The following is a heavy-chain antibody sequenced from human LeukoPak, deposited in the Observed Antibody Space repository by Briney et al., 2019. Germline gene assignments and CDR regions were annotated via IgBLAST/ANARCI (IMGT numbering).Heavy chain of an antibody. CDR1: GYTFTGYY. Sequence: GASVKVSCKASGYTFTGYYMHRVRQAPGQGLEWMGWINPNSGGTNYAQKFQGRVTMTRDTSISTAYMELSRLRSDDTAVYYCARDGGDCDPTRGIDYYYGMDVWGQGTTVTVSS. V-gene: IGHV1-2*02. CDR2: INPNSGGT. D-gene: IGHD2-21*02. CDR3: ARDGGDCDPTRGIDYYYGMDV. J-gene: IGHJ6*02.